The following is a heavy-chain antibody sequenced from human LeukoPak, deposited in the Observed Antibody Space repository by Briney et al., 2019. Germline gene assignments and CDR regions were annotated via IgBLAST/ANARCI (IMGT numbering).Heavy chain of an antibody. CDR1: GFTFSSYS. CDR2: ISSSSSYI. D-gene: IGHD3-3*01. Sequence: PGGSLRLSCAASGFTFSSYSMNWVRQAPGKGLEWVSSISSSSSYIYYADSVKGRFTISRDNAKNSLYLQMNSLRAEDTAVYYCARDGYYESYYYYMDVWGKGTTVTVSS. J-gene: IGHJ6*03. V-gene: IGHV3-21*01. CDR3: ARDGYYESYYYYMDV.